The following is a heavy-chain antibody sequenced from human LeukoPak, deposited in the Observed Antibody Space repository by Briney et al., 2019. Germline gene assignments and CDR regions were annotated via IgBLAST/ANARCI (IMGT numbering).Heavy chain of an antibody. V-gene: IGHV1-8*01. CDR3: ARGVGSGSYSYYYYYYYMDV. Sequence: ASAKVSCKASGYTFTSYDINWVRQATGQGLEWMGWMNPNSGNTGYAQKFQGRVTMTRNTSISTAYMELSSLRSEDTAVYYCARGVGSGSYSYYYYYYYMDVWGKGTTVTVSS. CDR2: MNPNSGNT. D-gene: IGHD3-10*01. CDR1: GYTFTSYD. J-gene: IGHJ6*03.